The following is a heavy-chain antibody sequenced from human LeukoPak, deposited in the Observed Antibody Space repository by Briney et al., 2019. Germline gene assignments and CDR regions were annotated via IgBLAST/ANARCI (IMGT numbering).Heavy chain of an antibody. CDR1: GGSFSGYY. V-gene: IGHV4-34*01. J-gene: IGHJ4*02. CDR2: INHSGST. Sequence: SETLSLTCAVYGGSFSGYYWSWIRQPPGKGLEWIGEINHSGSTNYNPSLKSRVTISVDTSKNQFSLKLSSVTAADTAVYYCARATNTMVRGVYQGTFDYWGQGTLVTVSS. CDR3: ARATNTMVRGVYQGTFDY. D-gene: IGHD3-10*01.